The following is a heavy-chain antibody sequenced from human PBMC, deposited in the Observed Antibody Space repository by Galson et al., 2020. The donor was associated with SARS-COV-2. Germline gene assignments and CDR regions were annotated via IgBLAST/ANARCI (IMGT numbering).Heavy chain of an antibody. Sequence: PSETLSLTCNVSGGSIRANYWSWIRQTPGKGLEWIGYIYYSGSTNYNPSLKSRLIISVDTSKNQFSLKLSSVTAADTAVYYCARGNWNDIEDAFDIWGLGTLVSVSS. V-gene: IGHV4-59*01. CDR2: IYYSGST. J-gene: IGHJ3*02. CDR3: ARGNWNDIEDAFDI. D-gene: IGHD1-1*01. CDR1: GGSIRANY.